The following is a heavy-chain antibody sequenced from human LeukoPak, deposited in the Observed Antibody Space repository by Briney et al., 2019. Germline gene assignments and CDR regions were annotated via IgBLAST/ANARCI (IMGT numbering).Heavy chain of an antibody. Sequence: ASVKVSCKTSVYTFTVYYIHCVRHAPGQGLECMACINPNSCGTNYAQKFQGRVTMTRDTSISTAYMELSRLRSDDTAVYYCARDLGVVVPAAISDWFDPWGQGTLVTVSS. CDR2: INPNSCGT. J-gene: IGHJ5*02. CDR1: VYTFTVYY. D-gene: IGHD2-2*01. CDR3: ARDLGVVVPAAISDWFDP. V-gene: IGHV1-2*02.